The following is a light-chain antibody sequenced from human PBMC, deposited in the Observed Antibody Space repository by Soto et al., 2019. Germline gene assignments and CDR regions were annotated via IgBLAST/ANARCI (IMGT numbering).Light chain of an antibody. J-gene: IGKJ4*01. CDR1: QSISGY. V-gene: IGKV1-9*01. Sequence: DIQMTQSPSSLSASVGDRVTITFRTSQSISGYLNWYRHKPGKAPTLLIYAASTLQSGVPSRFSGSGSGTEFTLTISSLQPEDFAAYYCQQVNSYPLTFGGGTKVDI. CDR2: AAS. CDR3: QQVNSYPLT.